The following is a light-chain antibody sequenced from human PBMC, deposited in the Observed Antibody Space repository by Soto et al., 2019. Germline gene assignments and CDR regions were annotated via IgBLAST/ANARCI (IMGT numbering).Light chain of an antibody. J-gene: IGLJ1*01. CDR2: GVS. Sequence: QSALTQPASVSGSPGQSITISCTGTSSDVGGYNYVSWYQHHPGKAPKLMIYGVSYRPSGVSYRFSGSKSGNTASLTISGLQAEEEADYYCSSYTNSATGVFGTGTKVTVL. CDR1: SSDVGGYNY. V-gene: IGLV2-14*01. CDR3: SSYTNSATGV.